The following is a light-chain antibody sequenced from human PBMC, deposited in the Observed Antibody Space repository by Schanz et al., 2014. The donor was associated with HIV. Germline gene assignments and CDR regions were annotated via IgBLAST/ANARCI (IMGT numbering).Light chain of an antibody. V-gene: IGKV3-20*01. CDR3: HQYGDSPGT. J-gene: IGKJ1*01. CDR1: QSISRNY. CDR2: GAS. Sequence: EIVLTQSPGTLSLSPGERATLSCRASQSISRNYLAWFQQKPGQAPRLLIFGASIRTTGIPDRFSGSGSVTDFTLTISSLEPEDFAVYYCHQYGDSPGTFGQGTKVEIK.